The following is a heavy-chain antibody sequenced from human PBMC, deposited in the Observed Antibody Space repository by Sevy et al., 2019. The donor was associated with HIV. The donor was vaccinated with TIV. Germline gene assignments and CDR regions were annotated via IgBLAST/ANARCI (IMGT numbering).Heavy chain of an antibody. V-gene: IGHV3-15*01. CDR1: GFTLSNAW. Sequence: GGSLRLSCAASGFTLSNAWMSWVRQAPGKGLEWVGRIKSKTDGRTTDYAAPVKGRFTISRDDSKNTLYLQMNGLKTEDTAVYYCTTPIFGVVITYYYGMDVWGQGTTVTVSS. CDR3: TTPIFGVVITYYYGMDV. D-gene: IGHD3-3*01. J-gene: IGHJ6*02. CDR2: IKSKTDGRTT.